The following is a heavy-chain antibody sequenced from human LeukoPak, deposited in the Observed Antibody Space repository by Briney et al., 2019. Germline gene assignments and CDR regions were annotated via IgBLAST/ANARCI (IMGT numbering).Heavy chain of an antibody. CDR2: IYPGDSDT. D-gene: IGHD5-24*01. Sequence: GESLRISCKGSGSSFTSYWIGWVRQMPGKGLEWMGIIYPGDSDTRYSPSFQGQVTISADKSISTAYLQWSSLKASDTAMYYCARRGDGYNSYYYYMDVWRKGTPVTVSS. CDR1: GSSFTSYW. CDR3: ARRGDGYNSYYYYMDV. J-gene: IGHJ6*03. V-gene: IGHV5-51*01.